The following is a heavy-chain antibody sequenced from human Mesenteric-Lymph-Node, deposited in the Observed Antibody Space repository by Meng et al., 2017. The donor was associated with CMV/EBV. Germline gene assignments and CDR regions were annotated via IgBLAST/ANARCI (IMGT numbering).Heavy chain of an antibody. J-gene: IGHJ4*02. CDR3: TTEPLCDSRGWPGGNDY. CDR2: IKSKTDGGTT. CDR1: GFTFSNAW. V-gene: IGHV3-15*01. Sequence: GESLKISCAASGFTFSNAWMSWVRQAPGKGLEWVGRIKSKTDGGTTDYAAPVKGRFTISRDDSKNTLYLQMNSLKTEDTAVYYCTTEPLCDSRGWPGGNDYWGQGTLVTVSS. D-gene: IGHD3-22*01.